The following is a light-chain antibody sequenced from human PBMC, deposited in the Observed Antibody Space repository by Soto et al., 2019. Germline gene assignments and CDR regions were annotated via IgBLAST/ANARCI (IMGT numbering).Light chain of an antibody. CDR2: GAS. J-gene: IGKJ2*01. CDR1: QSVSSN. CDR3: QQYNNWPPYT. V-gene: IGKV3-15*01. Sequence: EIVMTQSPATLSVSPGERATLSCRASQSVSSNLAWYQQKPGQAPRLLIYGASTRATGIPARFSGSGSGTEFTLNIISLQYEDFAVYYCQQYNNWPPYTFGQGTKLEIK.